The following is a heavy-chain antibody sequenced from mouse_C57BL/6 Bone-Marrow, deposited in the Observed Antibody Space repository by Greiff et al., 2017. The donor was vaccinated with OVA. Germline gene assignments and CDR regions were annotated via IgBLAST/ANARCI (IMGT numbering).Heavy chain of an antibody. V-gene: IGHV14-4*01. CDR1: GFNIKDDY. D-gene: IGHD2-5*01. Sequence: EVQLQQSGAELVRPGASVKLSCTASGFNIKDDYMHWVKQRPEQGLEWIGWIDPENGDTEYASKFQGKATITADTSSNTAYLQLSSLTSEETAVYYCTYSNFDYWGQGPTLTVSS. CDR2: IDPENGDT. CDR3: TYSNFDY. J-gene: IGHJ2*01.